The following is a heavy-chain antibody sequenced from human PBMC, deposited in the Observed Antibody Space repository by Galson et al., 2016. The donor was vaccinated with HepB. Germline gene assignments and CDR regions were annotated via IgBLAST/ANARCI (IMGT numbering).Heavy chain of an antibody. J-gene: IGHJ3*01. CDR1: GDSISNYY. CDR2: SYYSGST. V-gene: IGHV4-59*01. Sequence: SETLSLTCTVSGDSISNYYCSWIRQPPGKALEWIGYSYYSGSTGYNSSLKSRVTISVDTSKNQFSLRLSSVTAADTALYYCATTYCGTHCYHVYAFDFWGQGTMVTVPS. CDR3: ATTYCGTHCYHVYAFDF. D-gene: IGHD2-21*01.